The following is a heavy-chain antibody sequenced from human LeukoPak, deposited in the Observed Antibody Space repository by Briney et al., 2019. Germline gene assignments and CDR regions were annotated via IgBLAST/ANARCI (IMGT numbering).Heavy chain of an antibody. V-gene: IGHV3-7*03. J-gene: IGHJ4*02. Sequence: PGGSLRLSCAASGFTFTSYWMSWVRQTPGKGLEWVAIIKQDGSEEFYVDSVKGRFTISRDNAKNSLYLQMNTLRAEDTAVYFCARGFSYGSDYFDHWGQGTPVTVSS. CDR2: IKQDGSEE. CDR1: GFTFTSYW. D-gene: IGHD5-18*01. CDR3: ARGFSYGSDYFDH.